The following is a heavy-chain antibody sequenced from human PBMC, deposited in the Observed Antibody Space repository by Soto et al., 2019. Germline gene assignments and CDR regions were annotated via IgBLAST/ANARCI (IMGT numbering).Heavy chain of an antibody. V-gene: IGHV1-69*12. CDR3: ATQGLPNYYYSGMDV. J-gene: IGHJ6*02. D-gene: IGHD5-18*01. CDR1: GGTFSSYA. Sequence: QVQLVQSGAEVKKPGSSVKVSCKASGGTFSSYAISWVRQAPGQGLEWMGGSIPIFGTANYAQKFQGRVTSPADESTSTAYMELSSLRSEDTAGYYCATQGLPNYYYSGMDVWGQGTPVTVSS. CDR2: SIPIFGTA.